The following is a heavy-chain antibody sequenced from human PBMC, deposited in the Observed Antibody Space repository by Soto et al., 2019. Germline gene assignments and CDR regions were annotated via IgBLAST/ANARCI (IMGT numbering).Heavy chain of an antibody. CDR2: ISGSGGST. CDR3: ANSVNRGPTFDY. Sequence: GGSLRLSCAASGFTFSSYGMHWVRQAPGKGLEWVSAISGSGGSTYYADSVKGRFTISRDNSKNTLYLQMNSLRAEDTAVYYCANSVNRGPTFDYWGQGTLVTVSS. D-gene: IGHD1-26*01. V-gene: IGHV3-23*01. J-gene: IGHJ4*02. CDR1: GFTFSSYG.